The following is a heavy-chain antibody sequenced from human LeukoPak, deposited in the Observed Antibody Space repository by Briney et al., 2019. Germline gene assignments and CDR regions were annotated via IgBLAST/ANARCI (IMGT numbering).Heavy chain of an antibody. Sequence: GASVKVSCKASGYTFTTYAIHWVRQAPGERLEWMGWINTGNGSTRYLQGLQGRVTITRDTSASTAYMELSSLRSEDMAVYYCARDGPDQDFDYWGQGTLVTVSS. J-gene: IGHJ4*02. CDR3: ARDGPDQDFDY. CDR1: GYTFTTYA. CDR2: INTGNGST. V-gene: IGHV1-3*03.